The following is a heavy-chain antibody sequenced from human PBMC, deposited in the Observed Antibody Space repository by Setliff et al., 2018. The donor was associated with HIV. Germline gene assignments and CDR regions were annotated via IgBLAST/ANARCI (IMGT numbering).Heavy chain of an antibody. Sequence: ASVKVSCKASRSTFNSHTINWVRQAPGQGLDWMGIINPSGGSTSYAQKFQGRVTMTRDTSTSTVYMELSSLRSEDTAVYYCARDGLQLWTFDYWGQGTLVTVSS. J-gene: IGHJ4*02. CDR1: RSTFNSHT. D-gene: IGHD5-18*01. CDR2: INPSGGST. CDR3: ARDGLQLWTFDY. V-gene: IGHV1-46*02.